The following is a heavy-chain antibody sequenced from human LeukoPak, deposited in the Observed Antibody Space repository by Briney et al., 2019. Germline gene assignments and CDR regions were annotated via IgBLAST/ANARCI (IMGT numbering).Heavy chain of an antibody. CDR1: GYVFIRHW. CDR3: ARQNHYYHYMDV. CDR2: IHPEDSYS. D-gene: IGHD3-10*01. J-gene: IGHJ6*03. Sequence: GESLKISCKASGYVFIRHWIGWVRQVPGKGLEWMGVIHPEDSYSRYNAAFQGQATLSVDESTSTAYLQLSSLKASDTAIYYWARQNHYYHYMDVWGRGTTVTVSS. V-gene: IGHV5-51*01.